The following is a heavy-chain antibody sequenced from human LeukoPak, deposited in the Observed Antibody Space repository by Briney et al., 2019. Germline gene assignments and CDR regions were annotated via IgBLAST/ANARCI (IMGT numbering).Heavy chain of an antibody. J-gene: IGHJ4*02. CDR2: INPNSGGT. Sequence: ASVKVSCKASGYTFTGYYMHWVRQAPGQGLDWMGWINPNSGGTNYAQKFQGRVTMTRDTSISTAYMELSRLRSDDTAVYYCARDKIPYYYDSSAPRAFDYWGQGTLVTVSS. CDR1: GYTFTGYY. V-gene: IGHV1-2*02. D-gene: IGHD3-22*01. CDR3: ARDKIPYYYDSSAPRAFDY.